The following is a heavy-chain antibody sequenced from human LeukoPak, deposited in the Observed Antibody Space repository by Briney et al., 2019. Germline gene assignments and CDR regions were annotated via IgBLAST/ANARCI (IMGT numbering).Heavy chain of an antibody. CDR1: GYTFTSYY. J-gene: IGHJ5*02. D-gene: IGHD2-2*01. CDR3: ARDRTGVPAVNWFDP. Sequence: ASVKVSCKASGYTFTSYYMHWVRQAPGQRLEWMGWINAGNGNTKYSQKFQGRVTITRDTSASTAYMELSSLRSEDTAVYYCARDRTGVPAVNWFDPWGQGTLVTVSS. CDR2: INAGNGNT. V-gene: IGHV1-3*01.